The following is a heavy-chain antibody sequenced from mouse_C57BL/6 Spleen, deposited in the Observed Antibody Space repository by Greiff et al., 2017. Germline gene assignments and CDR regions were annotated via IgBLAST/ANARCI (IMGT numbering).Heavy chain of an antibody. CDR3: ARDGPFDY. Sequence: EVKLVESGGGLVKPGGSLKLSCAASGFTFSSYAMSWVRQTPEKRLEWVATISDGGSYTYYPDNVKGRFTISRDNAKNNLYLQMSHLKSEDTAMYYCARDGPFDYWGQGTTLTVSS. CDR1: GFTFSSYA. J-gene: IGHJ2*01. CDR2: ISDGGSYT. V-gene: IGHV5-4*01.